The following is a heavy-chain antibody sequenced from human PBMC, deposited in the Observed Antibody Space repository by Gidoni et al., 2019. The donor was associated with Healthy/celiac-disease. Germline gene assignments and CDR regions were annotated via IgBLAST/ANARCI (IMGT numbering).Heavy chain of an antibody. Sequence: EVQLVQSGAEVKQHGESLRISCKGSGYSFTSYWISWVRQMPGKGLEWMGRIDPSDSYTNYSPSFQGHVTISADKSISTAYLQWSSLKASDTAMYYCARPDGSGSYWVYWGQGTLVTVSS. CDR1: GYSFTSYW. V-gene: IGHV5-10-1*01. J-gene: IGHJ4*02. D-gene: IGHD3-10*01. CDR2: IDPSDSYT. CDR3: ARPDGSGSYWVY.